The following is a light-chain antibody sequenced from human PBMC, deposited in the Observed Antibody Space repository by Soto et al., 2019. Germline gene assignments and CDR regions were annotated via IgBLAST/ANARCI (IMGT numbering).Light chain of an antibody. CDR3: TSHAGNYNFPYV. J-gene: IGLJ1*01. CDR1: SSDVGAYDF. Sequence: QLVLTQPPSASGSPGQSVTISCTGTSSDVGAYDFVSWYQHHPGKAPKLMIYEVTKRPSGVPDRFSGSKSGNTASLTVSGLQAEDEADYYCTSHAGNYNFPYVFGTGTKLTVL. V-gene: IGLV2-8*01. CDR2: EVT.